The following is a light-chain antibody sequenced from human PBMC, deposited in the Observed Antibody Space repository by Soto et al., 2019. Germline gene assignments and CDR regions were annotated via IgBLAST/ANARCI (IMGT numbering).Light chain of an antibody. J-gene: IGKJ3*01. Sequence: ESVLTQSPGTLSMSPGERATLSCRASQSVSSSYSAWYQQKPGQAPRLLIYGASSRATGIPDRFSGSGSGTYFTLTSSRLEPEDFAVYYCQQYGSSPFTFGPGTKVDIK. CDR2: GAS. CDR3: QQYGSSPFT. V-gene: IGKV3-20*01. CDR1: QSVSSSY.